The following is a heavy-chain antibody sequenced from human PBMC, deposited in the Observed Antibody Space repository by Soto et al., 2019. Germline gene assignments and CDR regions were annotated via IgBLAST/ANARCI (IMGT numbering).Heavy chain of an antibody. CDR2: IKSKTDGGTT. D-gene: IGHD3-9*01. CDR1: GFTFSNAW. Sequence: GGSLRLSCAASGFTFSNAWMNWVRQAPGKGLEWVGRIKSKTDGGTTDYAAPVKGRFTISRDDSKNTLYLQMNSLKTEDTAVYYCTTGPLLYDILTGYYFDYWGQGTLVTVSS. CDR3: TTGPLLYDILTGYYFDY. J-gene: IGHJ4*02. V-gene: IGHV3-15*07.